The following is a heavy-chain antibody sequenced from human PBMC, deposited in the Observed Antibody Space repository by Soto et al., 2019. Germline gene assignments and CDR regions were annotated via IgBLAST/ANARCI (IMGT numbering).Heavy chain of an antibody. CDR1: GGTFSSYA. CDR3: ARAPVDTAMDEYFQR. J-gene: IGHJ1*01. CDR2: IIPIFGTA. V-gene: IGHV1-69*06. D-gene: IGHD5-18*01. Sequence: GASVKVSCKASGGTFSSYAISWVRQAPGQGLEWMGGIIPIFGTANYAQKFQGRVTITADKSTSTAYMELSSLRSEDTAVYYCARAPVDTAMDEYFQRWGQGTLVTVS.